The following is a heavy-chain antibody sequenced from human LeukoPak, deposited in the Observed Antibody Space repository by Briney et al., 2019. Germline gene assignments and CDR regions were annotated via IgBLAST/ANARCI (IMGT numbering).Heavy chain of an antibody. V-gene: IGHV4-30-2*01. CDR3: ARGSSSWTHFDY. D-gene: IGHD6-13*01. J-gene: IGHJ4*02. Sequence: SETLSLTCSISGGSFSWGGSYWSWIRQPPGRGLEWTGYVFFNGDTYYNSSLKSRVTLSVDKAKKNFSLRLTSVTAADTAVYYCARGSSSWTHFDYWGQGTLVTVSS. CDR2: VFFNGDT. CDR1: GGSFSWGGSY.